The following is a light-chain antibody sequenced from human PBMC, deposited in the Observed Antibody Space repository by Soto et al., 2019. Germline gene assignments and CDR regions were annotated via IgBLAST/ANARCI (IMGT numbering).Light chain of an antibody. CDR1: QSVSRY. CDR2: YAS. V-gene: IGKV3-15*01. CDR3: QQYNNWPPIT. J-gene: IGKJ5*01. Sequence: EIVLTQSPATLSLSPGERATLSCRASQSVSRYLSWYQQKPGLAPRLLIYYASTSATVIPVRFSGSGSGTEFTLTISSMQSEDFGVYYCQQYNNWPPITFRQGTRLEIK.